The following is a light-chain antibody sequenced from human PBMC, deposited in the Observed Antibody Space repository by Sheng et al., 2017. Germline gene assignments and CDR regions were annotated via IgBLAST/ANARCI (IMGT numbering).Light chain of an antibody. CDR3: QKYHSSPLT. CDR2: KAS. J-gene: IGKJ4*01. Sequence: DIQMTQSPSTLSASVGDRVTITCRSSQSISSWLAWFQQKPGKAPNLLIYKASSLESGVPSRFSGSGSGTEFTLTISSLQPDDFATYYCQKYHSSPLTFGGGTKVEIK. CDR1: QSISSW. V-gene: IGKV1-5*03.